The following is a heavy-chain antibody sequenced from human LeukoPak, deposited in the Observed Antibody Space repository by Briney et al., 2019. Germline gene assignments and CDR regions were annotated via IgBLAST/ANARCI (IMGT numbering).Heavy chain of an antibody. CDR1: GYTLTTYY. J-gene: IGHJ4*02. CDR2: INPSIDSI. CDR3: AREWRIQLYLPDY. D-gene: IGHD5-18*01. Sequence: ASVKVSCKASGYTLTTYYIHWVRLAPGQGLEWMGIINPSIDSINHARKFQRRVTMTSDTSTSTVYMELSDLRSEDTAVYYCAREWRIQLYLPDYWGQATLVTVSS. V-gene: IGHV1-46*01.